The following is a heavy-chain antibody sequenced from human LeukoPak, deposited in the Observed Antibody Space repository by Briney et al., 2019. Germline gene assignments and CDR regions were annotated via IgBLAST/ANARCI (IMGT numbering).Heavy chain of an antibody. Sequence: SETLSLTCTVSGGSISSYYWSWIRQPPGKGLEWIGYIYYSGSTNYNPSLKSRVTISVDTSKNQFSLKLSSVTAADTAVYYCARLRNDFWSGTSPIDYWGQGTLVTVSS. CDR2: IYYSGST. CDR1: GGSISSYY. J-gene: IGHJ4*02. CDR3: ARLRNDFWSGTSPIDY. D-gene: IGHD3-3*01. V-gene: IGHV4-59*01.